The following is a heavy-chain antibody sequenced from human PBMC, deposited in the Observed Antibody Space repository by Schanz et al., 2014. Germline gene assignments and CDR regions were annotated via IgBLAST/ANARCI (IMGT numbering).Heavy chain of an antibody. CDR3: ARDRGQGDVTCLDF. V-gene: IGHV1-18*01. D-gene: IGHD2-21*02. Sequence: QVQLVQSGGEVKTPGASVKVSCTASGYTFTRSGISWVRQAPGQGLEWMGWIGGSNGNTNFAQKVQGRVTMTTDTSTSTAYMELRSLTSDDSAVYYCARDRGQGDVTCLDFWGQGTLVTVAS. CDR2: IGGSNGNT. J-gene: IGHJ4*02. CDR1: GYTFTRSG.